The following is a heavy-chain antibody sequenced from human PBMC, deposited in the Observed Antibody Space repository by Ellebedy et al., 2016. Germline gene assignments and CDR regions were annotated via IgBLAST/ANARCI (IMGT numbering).Heavy chain of an antibody. V-gene: IGHV4-34*01. D-gene: IGHD6-19*01. CDR2: INHSGST. Sequence: GSLRLSCAVYGGSFSGYYWSWIRQPPGKGLEWIGEINHSGSTNYNPSLKSRVTISVDTSKNQFSLKLRSVTAAETAVYYCAMAGSVYAFDIWGQGTMVTVSS. CDR3: AMAGSVYAFDI. CDR1: GGSFSGYY. J-gene: IGHJ3*02.